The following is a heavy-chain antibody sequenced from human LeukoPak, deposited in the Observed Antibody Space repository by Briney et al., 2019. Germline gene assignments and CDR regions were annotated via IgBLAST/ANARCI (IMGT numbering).Heavy chain of an antibody. CDR1: GGSISSYY. CDR3: ARVYYYYYYGMDV. V-gene: IGHV4-59*01. Sequence: PSETLSLTCTVSGGSISSYYWSWVRKPPGKGLEWIGYIYYSGSTNYNPSLKSRVTISVDTSKNQFSLKLSSVTAADTAVYYCARVYYYYYYGMDVWGQGTTVTVSS. J-gene: IGHJ6*02. CDR2: IYYSGST.